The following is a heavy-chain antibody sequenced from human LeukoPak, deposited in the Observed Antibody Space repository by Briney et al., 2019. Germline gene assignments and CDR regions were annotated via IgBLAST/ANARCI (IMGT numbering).Heavy chain of an antibody. CDR1: GFTFRSYA. CDR3: VKDVSGSYAFDY. Sequence: GESLRLSCSASGFTFRSYAMHWVRQAPGKGLEYVSGINDNGGRTHYGDSVKGRFTISRDNSKNTLYLQMSTLRPEDTAVYYCVKDVSGSYAFDYWGQGTLVTVSS. D-gene: IGHD1-26*01. CDR2: INDNGGRT. V-gene: IGHV3-64D*09. J-gene: IGHJ4*02.